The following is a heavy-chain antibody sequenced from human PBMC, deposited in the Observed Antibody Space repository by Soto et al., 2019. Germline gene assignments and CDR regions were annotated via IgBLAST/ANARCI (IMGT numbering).Heavy chain of an antibody. CDR3: AKSPGGLDGYKSDYYGMDV. V-gene: IGHV3-23*01. CDR1: GLTFSTYA. CDR2: IGGSGTGGRT. D-gene: IGHD5-12*01. Sequence: EVHLLESGGDLVQPGGSLRLSCTASGLTFSTYAMSWVRQAPGKWLEWVSAIGGSGTGGRTYYADSVKGRFTISRDNSKHTVYLQMNSLRADDTAVYYCAKSPGGLDGYKSDYYGMDVWGQGTTVTVSS. J-gene: IGHJ6*02.